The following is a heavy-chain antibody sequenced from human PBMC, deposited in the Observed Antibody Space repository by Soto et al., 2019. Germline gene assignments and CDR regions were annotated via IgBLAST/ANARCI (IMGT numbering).Heavy chain of an antibody. Sequence: VESLKISCEGSGNSFTSYWIAWVRQMPGKGLELMGIVHPGDSETRYSPSFQGKVSISVDKSISTAYLQWSSLKVSESAMYYCARHRYEDSDLWRWDYGLDXWGQGTTVTVS. CDR2: VHPGDSET. CDR3: ARHRYEDSDLWRWDYGLDX. V-gene: IGHV5-51*01. D-gene: IGHD3-3*01. J-gene: IGHJ6*02. CDR1: GNSFTSYW.